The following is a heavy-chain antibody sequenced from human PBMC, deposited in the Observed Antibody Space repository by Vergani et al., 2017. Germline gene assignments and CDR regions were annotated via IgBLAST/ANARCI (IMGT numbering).Heavy chain of an antibody. J-gene: IGHJ4*02. CDR1: GGTFSSYA. Sequence: QVQLVQSGAEVKKPGSSVKVSCKASGGTFSSYAISWVRQAPGQGLEWMGGIIPIFGTANYAQKFQGRVTITADKSTSTAYMELSSLSSEDTAVYYCAREPYNWNYGRPYYFDYWGQGTLVTVSS. CDR2: IIPIFGTA. CDR3: AREPYNWNYGRPYYFDY. V-gene: IGHV1-69*06. D-gene: IGHD1-7*01.